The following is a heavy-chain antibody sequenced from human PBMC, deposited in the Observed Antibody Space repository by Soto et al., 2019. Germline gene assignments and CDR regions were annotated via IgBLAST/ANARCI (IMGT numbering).Heavy chain of an antibody. CDR1: GYSFTSYW. CDR3: ARLRRFGELLFYYFDY. V-gene: IGHV5-51*01. D-gene: IGHD3-10*01. CDR2: IYPGDSDT. J-gene: IGHJ4*02. Sequence: GESLKISCKGSGYSFTSYWIGWVRQMPGKGLEWMGIIYPGDSDTRYSPSFQGQVTISADKSISTAYLQWSSLKASDTAMYYCARLRRFGELLFYYFDYSGQGTLVTVSS.